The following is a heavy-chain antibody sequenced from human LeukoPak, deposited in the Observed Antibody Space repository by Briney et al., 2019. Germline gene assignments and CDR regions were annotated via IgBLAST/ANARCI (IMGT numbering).Heavy chain of an antibody. J-gene: IGHJ1*01. CDR2: ISNSGTAI. CDR1: GFTFSSYE. D-gene: IGHD5-18*01. V-gene: IGHV3-48*03. Sequence: GGSLTLSCAASGFTFSSYEMNWVRQAPAKGLEWVSYISNSGTAIYYADSVKGRFTISRDNAKSSLYLQMNSLRAEDTAVYYCARAGYSMDTEYFQHWGQGTLVTVSS. CDR3: ARAGYSMDTEYFQH.